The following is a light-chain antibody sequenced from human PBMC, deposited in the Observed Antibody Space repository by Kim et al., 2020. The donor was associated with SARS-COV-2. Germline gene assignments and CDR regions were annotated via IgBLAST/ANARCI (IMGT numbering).Light chain of an antibody. CDR2: SNN. V-gene: IGLV1-47*02. CDR3: AAWDDSLSGPV. J-gene: IGLJ3*02. Sequence: GRRVTSVCSGSSANIGSNYVYWYQQLPGTAPKLLIYSNNQRPSGVPDRFSGSKSGTSASLAISGLRSEDEADYYCAAWDDSLSGPVFGGGTQLTVL. CDR1: SANIGSNY.